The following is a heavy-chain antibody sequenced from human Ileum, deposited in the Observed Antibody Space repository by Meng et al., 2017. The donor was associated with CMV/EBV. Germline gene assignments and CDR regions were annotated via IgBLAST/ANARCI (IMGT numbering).Heavy chain of an antibody. D-gene: IGHD2-15*01. CDR2: ITGDGSDT. J-gene: IGHJ4*02. Sequence: CAASGFTFSEYWMHWVRQAPGQGLVWVSRITGDGSDTLYANSVKGRFTISRDNAKNTVFLQMNSLRAEDTGVYYCTILSLSTPTDFWGQGTLVTVSS. CDR3: TILSLSTPTDF. V-gene: IGHV3-74*01. CDR1: GFTFSEYW.